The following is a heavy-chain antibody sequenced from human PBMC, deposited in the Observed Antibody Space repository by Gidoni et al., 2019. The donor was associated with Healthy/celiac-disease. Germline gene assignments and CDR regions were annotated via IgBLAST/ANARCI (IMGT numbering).Heavy chain of an antibody. D-gene: IGHD6-13*01. Sequence: EVQLVESGGGLVKPGGSLRLSCAASGFTFSSYSMNWVRQAPGKGLEWVSSISSSSSYIYYADSVKGRFTISRDNAKNSLYLQMNSLRAEDTAVYYCARDKSIAAAGILFGVVTDYYDYGMDVWGQGTTVTVSS. CDR3: ARDKSIAAAGILFGVVTDYYDYGMDV. CDR2: ISSSSSYI. J-gene: IGHJ6*02. CDR1: GFTFSSYS. V-gene: IGHV3-21*01.